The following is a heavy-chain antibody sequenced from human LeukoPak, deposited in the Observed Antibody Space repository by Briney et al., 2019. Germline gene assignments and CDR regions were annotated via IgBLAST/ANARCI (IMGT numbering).Heavy chain of an antibody. CDR3: ARVVEGNHGGDFDY. V-gene: IGHV4-59*01. CDR1: GGSISTYY. Sequence: PSETLSLTCSVPGGSISTYYWSWIRQLPGKGLEWIGYIYYTGTTNYNPSLRSRVTISVDTSKNQFSLKLSSVTAADTAVYYCARVVEGNHGGDFDYWGQGTLVTVSS. J-gene: IGHJ4*02. D-gene: IGHD2-15*01. CDR2: IYYTGTT.